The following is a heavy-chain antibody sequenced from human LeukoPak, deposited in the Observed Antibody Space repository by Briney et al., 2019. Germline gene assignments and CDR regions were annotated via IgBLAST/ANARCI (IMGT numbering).Heavy chain of an antibody. CDR3: ARDLMMEGRYFYHYMDV. V-gene: IGHV3-21*04. Sequence: GGSLRLSCAASGFTFSSYSMNWVHQAPGKGLEWVSSISSSSSYIYYADSVRGRFTISRDKATNSLYLQMNSLRKEDTALYYCARDLMMEGRYFYHYMDVWGKGTTVTVSS. J-gene: IGHJ6*03. D-gene: IGHD2-8*01. CDR2: ISSSSSYI. CDR1: GFTFSSYS.